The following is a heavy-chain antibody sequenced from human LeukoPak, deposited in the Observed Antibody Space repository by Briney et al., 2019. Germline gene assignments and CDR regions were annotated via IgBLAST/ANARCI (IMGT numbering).Heavy chain of an antibody. D-gene: IGHD3-10*01. J-gene: IGHJ4*02. CDR3: ARDGSGSYNSNYFDY. Sequence: SETLSLTCTVSGGSISSSSYYWGWIRQPPGKGLEWIGSIYYSGSTYYNPSLKSRVTISVDTSKNQFSLKLSSVTAADTAVYYCARDGSGSYNSNYFDYWGQGTLVTVSS. CDR1: GGSISSSSYY. V-gene: IGHV4-39*02. CDR2: IYYSGST.